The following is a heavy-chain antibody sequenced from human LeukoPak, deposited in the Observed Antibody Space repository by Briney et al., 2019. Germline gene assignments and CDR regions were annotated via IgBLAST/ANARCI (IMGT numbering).Heavy chain of an antibody. V-gene: IGHV4-4*07. CDR1: GGSISSYY. CDR3: AREIQVYDYVWGSYRRAPFDY. Sequence: SETLSLTCTVSGGSISSYYWSWIRQPAGKGLEWIGRIYTSGSTNYNPSLKSRVTISVDTSKNQFSLKLSSVTAADTAVYYCAREIQVYDYVWGSYRRAPFDYWGQGTLVTVSS. D-gene: IGHD3-16*02. CDR2: IYTSGST. J-gene: IGHJ4*02.